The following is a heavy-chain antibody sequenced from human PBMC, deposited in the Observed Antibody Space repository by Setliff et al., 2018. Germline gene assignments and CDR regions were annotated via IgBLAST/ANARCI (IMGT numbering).Heavy chain of an antibody. Sequence: PGGSLRLSCAASGFTFSDYYMTWIRQAPGKGLEWVSYISRGGNTIYYADSVKGRFTISRDNSKNTLFLQMNSLRAEGTAVYYCAKDSRYCSGGSCSEPDAFDIWGQGTMVTVSS. J-gene: IGHJ3*02. CDR2: ISRGGNTI. V-gene: IGHV3-11*04. CDR3: AKDSRYCSGGSCSEPDAFDI. CDR1: GFTFSDYY. D-gene: IGHD2-15*01.